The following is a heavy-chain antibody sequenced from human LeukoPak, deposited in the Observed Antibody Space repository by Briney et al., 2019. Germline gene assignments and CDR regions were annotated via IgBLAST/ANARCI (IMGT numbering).Heavy chain of an antibody. V-gene: IGHV3-66*01. CDR3: ARKTGYSSGCPDYYYYMDV. Sequence: GGSLRLSCAASGFTVSSNYMSWVRQAPGKGLEWVSVIYSCGSTYYADSVKGRFTISRDNSKNTLYLQMNSLRAEDTAVYYCARKTGYSSGCPDYYYYMDVWGKGTTVTVSS. J-gene: IGHJ6*03. CDR2: IYSCGST. D-gene: IGHD6-19*01. CDR1: GFTVSSNY.